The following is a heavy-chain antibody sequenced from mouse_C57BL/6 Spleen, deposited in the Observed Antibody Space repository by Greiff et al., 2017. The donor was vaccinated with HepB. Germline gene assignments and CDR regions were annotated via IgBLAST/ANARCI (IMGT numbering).Heavy chain of an antibody. CDR1: EYEFPSHD. V-gene: IGHV5-2*01. CDR2: INSDGGST. D-gene: IGHD2-4*01. Sequence: DVQLQESGGGLVQPGESLKLSCESNEYEFPSHDMSWVRKTPEKRLELVAAINSDGGSTYYPDTMERRFIISRDNTKKTLYLQMSSLRSEYTALYYCARYDYDYAMDYWGQGTSVTVSS. CDR3: ARYDYDYAMDY. J-gene: IGHJ4*01.